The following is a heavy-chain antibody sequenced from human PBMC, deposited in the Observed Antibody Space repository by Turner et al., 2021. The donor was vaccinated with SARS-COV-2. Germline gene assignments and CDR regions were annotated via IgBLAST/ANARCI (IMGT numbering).Heavy chain of an antibody. J-gene: IGHJ5*02. V-gene: IGHV1-24*01. D-gene: IGHD6-13*01. CDR2: FDPEDGET. CDR3: ATAPPIAAAGRWFDP. Sequence: QVQLVQSGAEVKKTGASVKVSCKVSGYTLTELSLHWVRQAPGKGLGWMGGFDPEDGETIYAQKFQGRVTMTEDTSTDTAYMELSSLRSEDTAVYYCATAPPIAAAGRWFDPWGQGTLVTVSS. CDR1: GYTLTELS.